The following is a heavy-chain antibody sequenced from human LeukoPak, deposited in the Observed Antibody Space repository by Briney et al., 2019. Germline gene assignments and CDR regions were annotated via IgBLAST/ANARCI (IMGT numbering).Heavy chain of an antibody. Sequence: SETLSLTCTVSGGSISSSSYYWGWIRQPPGKGLEWIGSIYYSGSTYYNPSLKSRVTISVDTSKNQFSLKLSSVTAADTAVYLCARHGGERYFDALSPRRPFDYWGQGTLVTVSS. D-gene: IGHD3-9*01. J-gene: IGHJ4*02. CDR1: GGSISSSSYY. V-gene: IGHV4-39*01. CDR3: ARHGGERYFDALSPRRPFDY. CDR2: IYYSGST.